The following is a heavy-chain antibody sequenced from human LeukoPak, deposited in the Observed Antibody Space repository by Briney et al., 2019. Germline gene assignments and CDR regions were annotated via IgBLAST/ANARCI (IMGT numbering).Heavy chain of an antibody. CDR2: IDSGSSYI. J-gene: IGHJ6*04. D-gene: IGHD3-10*02. CDR3: AELGITMIGGV. Sequence: GGSLRLSCAASGFTLNTYTMNWVRQAPGKGLEWVSSIDSGSSYIYYADSLKGRFTISRDNAKNSLYLQMNSLRAEDTAVYYCAELGITMIGGVWGKGTTVTISS. CDR1: GFTLNTYT. V-gene: IGHV3-21*01.